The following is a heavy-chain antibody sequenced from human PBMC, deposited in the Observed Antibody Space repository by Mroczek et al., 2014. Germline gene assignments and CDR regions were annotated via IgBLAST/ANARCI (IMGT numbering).Heavy chain of an antibody. CDR1: GFTFSSYG. CDR3: ARDVVLRYPTADAFDI. J-gene: IGHJ3*02. CDR2: IWYDGSNK. Sequence: QVQLVQSGGGVVQPGRSLRLSCAASGFTFSSYGMHWVRQAPGKGLEWVAVIWYDGSNKYYADSVKGRFTISRDNSKNTLYLQMNSLRAEDTAVYYCARDVVLRYPTADAFDIWGQGTMVTVSS. V-gene: IGHV3-33*01. D-gene: IGHD2-21*01.